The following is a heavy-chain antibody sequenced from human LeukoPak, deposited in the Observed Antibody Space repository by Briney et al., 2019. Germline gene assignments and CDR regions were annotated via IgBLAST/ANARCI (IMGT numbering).Heavy chain of an antibody. D-gene: IGHD6-13*01. Sequence: GGSLRLSCAASGFTFSSYSMNWVRQAPGKGLEWVSSISSSSSYIYYADSVKGRFTISRDNAKNSLYLQMNSLRAEDTAVYYCARDSCSWQNWFDPWGQGTPVTDSS. CDR2: ISSSSSYI. CDR3: ARDSCSWQNWFDP. J-gene: IGHJ5*02. V-gene: IGHV3-21*01. CDR1: GFTFSSYS.